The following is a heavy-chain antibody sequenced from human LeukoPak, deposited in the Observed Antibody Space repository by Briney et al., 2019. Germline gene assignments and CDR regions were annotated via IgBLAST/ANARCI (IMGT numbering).Heavy chain of an antibody. CDR1: GFTFSSNN. D-gene: IGHD7-27*01. CDR2: IQHDGNDK. CDR3: TKDFNWGWDY. J-gene: IGHJ4*02. V-gene: IGHV3-30*02. Sequence: PGGSLRLSCAASGFTFSSNNMHWVRQAPGKGLEWVTFIQHDGNDKYYADSVKGRFTISRGNSKNTLYLQMNSLRAEDTAMYYCTKDFNWGWDYWGQGTLVTVSS.